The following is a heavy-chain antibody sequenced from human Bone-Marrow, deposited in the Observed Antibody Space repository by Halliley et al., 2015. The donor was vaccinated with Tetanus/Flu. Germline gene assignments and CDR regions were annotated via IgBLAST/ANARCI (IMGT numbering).Heavy chain of an antibody. V-gene: IGHV3-33*01. Sequence: SGFKFSNFGIHWVRQAPGKGLEWVALINYDGSKKYYADAVKGRFTISRDTPKNTVTLQMNSLRGEDTALYYCARSGPYGSGKDYGMDVWGQGTRVIVSS. CDR1: GFKFSNFG. D-gene: IGHD3-10*01. CDR2: INYDGSKK. J-gene: IGHJ6*02. CDR3: ARSGPYGSGKDYGMDV.